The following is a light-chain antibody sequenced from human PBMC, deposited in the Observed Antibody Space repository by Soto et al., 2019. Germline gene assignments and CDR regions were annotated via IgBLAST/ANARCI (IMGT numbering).Light chain of an antibody. CDR1: QSLVHTDGNTY. V-gene: IGKV2-24*01. J-gene: IGKJ4*01. Sequence: EIVLTQTPLSSPVTLGQPASISCRSSQSLVHTDGNTYLSWLHQRPGQPPRLLVYQISNRFSGVPDRFSGSGAGTDFTLRISRVEAEDVGVYYCMRATQSITFGGGTKVEIK. CDR2: QIS. CDR3: MRATQSIT.